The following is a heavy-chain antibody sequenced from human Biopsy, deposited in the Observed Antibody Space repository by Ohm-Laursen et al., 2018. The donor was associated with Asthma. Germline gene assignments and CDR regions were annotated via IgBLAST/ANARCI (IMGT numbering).Heavy chain of an antibody. CDR3: ARRITIFGVVQKDHGMDA. V-gene: IGHV4-39*01. J-gene: IGHJ6*02. D-gene: IGHD3-3*01. Sequence: SETLSLTWTVSGGSMTPTSHYWDWIRQAPGKGLEWIGYISYGGKTSYNPSLKNRVTISRDTSKNQFSLRLTSVTAADTAVYFCARRITIFGVVQKDHGMDAWGQGTTVIVSS. CDR2: ISYGGKT. CDR1: GGSMTPTSHY.